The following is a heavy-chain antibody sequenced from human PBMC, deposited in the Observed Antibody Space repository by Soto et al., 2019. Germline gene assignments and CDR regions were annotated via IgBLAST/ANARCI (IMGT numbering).Heavy chain of an antibody. CDR1: GYTFTSYG. V-gene: IGHV1-18*01. CDR3: ARSPSHGGYYDILTGYYDY. CDR2: ISAYNGNT. D-gene: IGHD3-9*01. Sequence: QVQLVQSGAEVKKPGASVKVSCKASGYTFTSYGISWVRQAPGQGLEWMGWISAYNGNTNYEQKLQGRVTMTTDTSTSTAYMELRSLRSDVTAVYYCARSPSHGGYYDILTGYYDYWGQGTLVTVSS. J-gene: IGHJ4*02.